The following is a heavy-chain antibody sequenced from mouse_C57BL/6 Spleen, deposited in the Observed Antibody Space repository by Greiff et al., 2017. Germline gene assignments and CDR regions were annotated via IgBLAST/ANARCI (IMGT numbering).Heavy chain of an antibody. Sequence: QVQLQQSGAELARPGASVKLSCKASGYTFTSYGISWVKQRTGQGLEWIGEIYPRSGNTYYNEKFKGKATLTADKSSSTAYMELRSLTSEDSAVYFCARYDRFAYWGQGTLVTVSA. CDR3: ARYDRFAY. CDR1: GYTFTSYG. V-gene: IGHV1-81*01. D-gene: IGHD2-12*01. J-gene: IGHJ3*01. CDR2: IYPRSGNT.